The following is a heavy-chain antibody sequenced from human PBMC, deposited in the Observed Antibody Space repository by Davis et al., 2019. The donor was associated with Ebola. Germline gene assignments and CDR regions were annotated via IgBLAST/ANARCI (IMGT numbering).Heavy chain of an antibody. J-gene: IGHJ6*02. Sequence: GESLKISCASSGFTFSSYSMNWVRQAPGKGLEWVSSISSSSSYIYYADSVKGRFTISRDNAKNSLYLQMNSLRADDTAVYYCARDDIVVVPAAPRRGYYYYGMDVWGQGTTVTVSS. D-gene: IGHD2-2*01. CDR2: ISSSSSYI. V-gene: IGHV3-21*01. CDR3: ARDDIVVVPAAPRRGYYYYGMDV. CDR1: GFTFSSYS.